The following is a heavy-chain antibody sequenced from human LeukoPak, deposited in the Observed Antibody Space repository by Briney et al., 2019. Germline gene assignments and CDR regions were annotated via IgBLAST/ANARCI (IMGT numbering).Heavy chain of an antibody. J-gene: IGHJ6*02. Sequence: SETLSLTCTVSGGSISSYHWSWIRQPPGKGLEWIGYIYYSGSTNYNPSLKSRVTISVDTSKNQFSLKLSSVTAADTVVYYCARGASSGWTPYYYYYYGMDVWGQGTTVTVSS. CDR3: ARGASSGWTPYYYYYYGMDV. D-gene: IGHD6-19*01. CDR2: IYYSGST. CDR1: GGSISSYH. V-gene: IGHV4-59*01.